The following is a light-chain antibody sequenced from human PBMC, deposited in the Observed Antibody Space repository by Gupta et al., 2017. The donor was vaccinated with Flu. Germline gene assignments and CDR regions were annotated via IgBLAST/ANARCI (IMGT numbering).Light chain of an antibody. J-gene: IGLJ3*02. V-gene: IGLV4-69*01. Sequence: VKLTCSLSSGHSRYAIVGHQQKTEKGPRFLKKRNSDGSHSKGDGIPDRFSGSRYGGERSLXSXSLHSEXEAEYYCRSWGPALLVFGAGTKVTVL. CDR2: RNSDGSH. CDR1: SGHSRYA. CDR3: RSWGPALLV.